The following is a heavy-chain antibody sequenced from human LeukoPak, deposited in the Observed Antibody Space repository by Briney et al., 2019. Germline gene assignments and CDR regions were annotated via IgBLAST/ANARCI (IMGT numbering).Heavy chain of an antibody. D-gene: IGHD2-2*01. CDR3: ARDMPFEDYMDV. J-gene: IGHJ6*03. CDR1: GGSISSGSYY. V-gene: IGHV4-61*02. Sequence: SETLSLTCTVSGGSISSGSYYWSWIRQPAGKGLEWIGRIYTSGSTNYNPSLKRRVTISVDTFKNQFSLKLSSVTAADTAVYYCARDMPFEDYMDVWGKGTTVTVSS. CDR2: IYTSGST.